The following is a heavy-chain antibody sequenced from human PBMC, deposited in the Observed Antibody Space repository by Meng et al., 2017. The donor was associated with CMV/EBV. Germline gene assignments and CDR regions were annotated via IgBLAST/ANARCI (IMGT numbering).Heavy chain of an antibody. V-gene: IGHV3-30*02. J-gene: IGHJ4*02. D-gene: IGHD6-13*01. Sequence: ASGFTSMSYGMQWVRQAPGKGLEWVAFIRYDGSNKYYADSVKGRFTISRDNSKNTLYLQMNSLRAEDTAVYYCAKEIYSSSGKGVDYWGQGTLVTVSS. CDR3: AKEIYSSSGKGVDY. CDR1: GFTSMSYG. CDR2: IRYDGSNK.